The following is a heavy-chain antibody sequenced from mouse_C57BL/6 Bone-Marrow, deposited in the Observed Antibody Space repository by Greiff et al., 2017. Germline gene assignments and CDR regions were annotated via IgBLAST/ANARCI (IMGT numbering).Heavy chain of an antibody. V-gene: IGHV1-85*01. Sequence: VKLMESGPELVKPGASVKLSCKASGYTFTSYDINWVKQRPGQGLEWIGWIYPRDGSTNYNEKFKGQATLTLAAASSTSYMELHSLTSEDSAVFVCARECSSSYYYFDYWGQGTTLTVSS. D-gene: IGHD1-1*01. CDR2: IYPRDGST. CDR1: GYTFTSYD. J-gene: IGHJ2*01. CDR3: ARECSSSYYYFDY.